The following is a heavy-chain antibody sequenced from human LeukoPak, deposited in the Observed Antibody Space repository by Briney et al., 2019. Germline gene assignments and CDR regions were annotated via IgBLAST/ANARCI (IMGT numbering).Heavy chain of an antibody. Sequence: PGGSLRLSCAASGFTFSSYGMHWVRQAPGKGLEWVAFIRYDGSNKYYADSVKGRFTISRDNSKNTLYLQMNSLRAEDTAVYYCANGKYYYGSGSYYNAYYSNAFDIWGQGTMVTVSS. V-gene: IGHV3-30*02. CDR2: IRYDGSNK. J-gene: IGHJ3*02. CDR1: GFTFSSYG. CDR3: ANGKYYYGSGSYYNAYYSNAFDI. D-gene: IGHD3-10*01.